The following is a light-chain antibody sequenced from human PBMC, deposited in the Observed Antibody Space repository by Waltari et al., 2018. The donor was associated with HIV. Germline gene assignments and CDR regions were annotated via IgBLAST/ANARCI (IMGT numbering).Light chain of an antibody. CDR1: SSDVGGYNY. CDR3: SSYTSSSTGV. Sequence: QSALTQPASVSGSPGQSITISCTGTSSDVGGYNYVSWYQQHPGKAPKLVIYEVSNRPSGVSTRFSGSKSGTTASLTISGLQAEDEADYYCSSYTSSSTGVFGTGTKVTVL. J-gene: IGLJ1*01. CDR2: EVS. V-gene: IGLV2-14*01.